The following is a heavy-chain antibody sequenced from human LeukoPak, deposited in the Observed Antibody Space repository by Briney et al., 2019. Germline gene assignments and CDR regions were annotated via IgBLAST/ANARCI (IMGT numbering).Heavy chain of an antibody. Sequence: SQTLSLTCAISGDSVSSNSAAWNWIRQSPSRGLEWLGRTYYRSKWYNDYAVSVKSRITINPDTSKNQFSLQLNSVTPEDTAVYYCARDEGQLERRTDAFDNWGQGTMVTVSS. D-gene: IGHD1-1*01. CDR2: TYYRSKWYN. CDR3: ARDEGQLERRTDAFDN. V-gene: IGHV6-1*01. CDR1: GDSVSSNSAA. J-gene: IGHJ3*02.